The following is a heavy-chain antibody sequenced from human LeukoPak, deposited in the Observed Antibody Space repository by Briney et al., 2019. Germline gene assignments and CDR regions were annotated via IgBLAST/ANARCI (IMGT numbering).Heavy chain of an antibody. V-gene: IGHV3-66*01. CDR2: LYSGGSA. CDR3: ARAPPRYCSSTSCSYPPGRDYYYYGMDV. D-gene: IGHD2-2*01. CDR1: GFTVTSNY. J-gene: IGHJ6*02. Sequence: GGSLRLSCAASGFTVTSNYMSWVRQAPGKGLEWVSVLYSGGSAYYADSVRGRFTISRDNSKNTLYLQMNSLRVEDTAVYYCARAPPRYCSSTSCSYPPGRDYYYYGMDVWGQGTTVTVSS.